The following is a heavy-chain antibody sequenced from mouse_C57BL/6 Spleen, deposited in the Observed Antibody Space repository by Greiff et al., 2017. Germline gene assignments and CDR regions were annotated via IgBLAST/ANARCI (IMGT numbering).Heavy chain of an antibody. Sequence: QVQLKQPGAELVKPGASVKLSCKASGYTFTSYWMQWVKQRPGQGLEWIGEIDPSDSYTNYNQKFKGKATLTVDTSSSTAYMQLSSLTSEDSAVYYCARSGEFITTVVATNYFDYWGQGTTLTVSA. V-gene: IGHV1-50*01. CDR2: IDPSDSYT. D-gene: IGHD1-1*01. CDR1: GYTFTSYW. J-gene: IGHJ2*01. CDR3: ARSGEFITTVVATNYFDY.